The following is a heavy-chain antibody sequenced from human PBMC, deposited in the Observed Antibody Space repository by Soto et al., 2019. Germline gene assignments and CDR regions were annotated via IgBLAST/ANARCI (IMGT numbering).Heavy chain of an antibody. CDR2: VYYSGST. V-gene: IGHV4-59*08. CDR1: GGSISRHS. J-gene: IGHJ4*02. Sequence: SETLSLTCTVSGGSISRHSWSWCRQPPGKGLEWIGHVYYSGSTNYNPSLKSRVTISVDTFKNQFSLRLTSVTAADTAVYYCSDMRGQWLPRDWGRGIMVTVSS. CDR3: SDMRGQWLPRD. D-gene: IGHD6-19*01.